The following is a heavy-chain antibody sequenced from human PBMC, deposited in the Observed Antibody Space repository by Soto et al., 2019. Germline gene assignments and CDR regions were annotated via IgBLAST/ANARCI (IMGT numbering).Heavy chain of an antibody. CDR2: IIPIFGTA. Sequence: SVKVSCKASGGIFSSYAISWVRQAPGQGLEWMGGIIPIFGTANYAQKFQGRVTITADESTSTAHMELSSLRSEDTAVYYCASSITGTTGDYYYYYGMDVWGQGTTVTVSS. V-gene: IGHV1-69*13. CDR1: GGIFSSYA. CDR3: ASSITGTTGDYYYYYGMDV. J-gene: IGHJ6*02. D-gene: IGHD1-7*01.